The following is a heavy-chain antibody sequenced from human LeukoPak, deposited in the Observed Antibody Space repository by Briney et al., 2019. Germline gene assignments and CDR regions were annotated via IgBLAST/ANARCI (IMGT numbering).Heavy chain of an antibody. CDR2: ISYDGSNK. CDR3: ARDGDIVVVPAAGTYMDV. Sequence: GGSLRLSCAASGFTFSSYAMHWVRQAPGKGLEWVAVISYDGSNKYYADSVKGRFTISRDNSKNTLYLQMNSLRAEDTAVYYCARDGDIVVVPAAGTYMDVWGKGTTVTVSS. V-gene: IGHV3-30*01. CDR1: GFTFSSYA. D-gene: IGHD2-2*01. J-gene: IGHJ6*03.